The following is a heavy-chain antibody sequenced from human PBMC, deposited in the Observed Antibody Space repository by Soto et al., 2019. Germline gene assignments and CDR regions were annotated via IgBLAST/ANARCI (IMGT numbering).Heavy chain of an antibody. CDR3: TRGPRVSSIGTGAY. CDR1: GFIFKMYY. J-gene: IGHJ4*02. Sequence: HPGGSLRLSCEASGFIFKMYYLHWVRQTPGKGPVWVARINDEGNNATYADSVKGRFTISRDNAKNTLYLQMDGLRVDDTGLYYCTRGPRVSSIGTGAYWGQGSLVTVSS. V-gene: IGHV3-74*01. CDR2: INDEGNNA. D-gene: IGHD1-26*01.